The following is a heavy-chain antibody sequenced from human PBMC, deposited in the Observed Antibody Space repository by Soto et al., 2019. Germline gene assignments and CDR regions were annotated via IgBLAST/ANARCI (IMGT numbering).Heavy chain of an antibody. D-gene: IGHD6-13*01. CDR1: GVSISSGGYY. J-gene: IGHJ4*02. CDR3: ARCRAAAGPIDY. Sequence: SETLSLTCNVSGVSISSGGYYWTWIRQRPGKGLEWIGFTYYRGTTYYNPSLRSRVTISVDTSKNQFSLKLSSVTAADTAVYYCARCRAAAGPIDYWGQGTLVTVSS. CDR2: TYYRGTT. V-gene: IGHV4-31*03.